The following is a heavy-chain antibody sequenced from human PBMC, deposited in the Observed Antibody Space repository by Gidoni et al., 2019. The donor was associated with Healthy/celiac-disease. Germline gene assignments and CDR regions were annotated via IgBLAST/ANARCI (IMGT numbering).Heavy chain of an antibody. Sequence: EVQLVESGGGLVQPGGSLKLSCAASGFPFSGSAMHWVRQASGKGLEWVGRIRSKANSYATAYAASVKGSFTISRDDSKNTAYLQMNSLKTEDTAVYYCTRSFYSGDSDNWFDPWGQGTLVTVSS. CDR2: IRSKANSYAT. CDR1: GFPFSGSA. J-gene: IGHJ5*02. V-gene: IGHV3-73*02. D-gene: IGHD7-27*01. CDR3: TRSFYSGDSDNWFDP.